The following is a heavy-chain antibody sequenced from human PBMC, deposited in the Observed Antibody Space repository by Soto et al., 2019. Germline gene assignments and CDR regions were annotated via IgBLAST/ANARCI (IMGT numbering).Heavy chain of an antibody. CDR3: ARGFDLQYGLDV. D-gene: IGHD3-10*01. Sequence: EESLVESGGGLVQRGGSMRLSCAASGFTVSIYSVNWVRQAPGKGLQWLSYISGGGNNIYYADSVKGRFTISRDNAQNSLYLQMNSLTDEDTAVYYCARGFDLQYGLDVWGRGTTVTVSS. CDR1: GFTVSIYS. V-gene: IGHV3-48*02. J-gene: IGHJ6*02. CDR2: ISGGGNNI.